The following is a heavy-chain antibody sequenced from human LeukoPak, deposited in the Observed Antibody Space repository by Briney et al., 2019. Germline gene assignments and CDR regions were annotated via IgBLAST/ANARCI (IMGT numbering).Heavy chain of an antibody. J-gene: IGHJ6*02. Sequence: GGSLRLSCAASGFTFSSYAMSWVRQVPAKGLEWVSAISGSGGSTYYADSVKGRFTISRDNSKNTLYLQMSSLRAEDTAVYYCAKVMLAYYDVLCGPYYYYYYGMDVWGQGTTVTVSS. CDR2: ISGSGGST. CDR3: AKVMLAYYDVLCGPYYYYYYGMDV. V-gene: IGHV3-23*01. CDR1: GFTFSSYA. D-gene: IGHD3-9*01.